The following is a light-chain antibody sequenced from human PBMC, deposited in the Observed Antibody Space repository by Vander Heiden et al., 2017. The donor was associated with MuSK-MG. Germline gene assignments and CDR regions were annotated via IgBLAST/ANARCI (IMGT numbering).Light chain of an antibody. J-gene: IGKJ4*01. V-gene: IGKV1-39*01. CDR2: AAS. CDR3: QQNDSNSSIT. CDR1: QSISSY. Sequence: DIQMTQSPSSLSASVGDRVTITCRASQSISSYLNWYQQKPGKAPKLLIYAASSLQSGVPSRFSGSGYGTDFTLTISSRQPEDFAPYYCQQNDSNSSITFGGGTKVEIK.